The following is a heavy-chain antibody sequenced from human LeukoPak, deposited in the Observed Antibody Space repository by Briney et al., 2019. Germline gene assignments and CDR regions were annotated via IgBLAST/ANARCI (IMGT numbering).Heavy chain of an antibody. CDR3: ARGRNWGPPTKYYFDY. D-gene: IGHD7-27*01. J-gene: IGHJ4*02. CDR2: INHSGST. CDR1: GGSFSGYY. V-gene: IGHV4-34*01. Sequence: KPSETLSLTCAVYGGSFSGYYWSWIRQPPGKGLEWIEEINHSGSTNYNPSLKSRVTISVDTSKNQFSLKLSSVTAADTAVYYCARGRNWGPPTKYYFDYWGQGTLVTVSS.